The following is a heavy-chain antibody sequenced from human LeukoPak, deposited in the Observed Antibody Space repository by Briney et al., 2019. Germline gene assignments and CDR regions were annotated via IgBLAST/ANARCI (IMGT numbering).Heavy chain of an antibody. Sequence: GESLKISCKVSRYSFTTYWIGWVCQMPGYGLEWMGIIYVGDSDTRYSPSLQGQVTISADKSISTAYLQWSSLKASDTAMYYCARRSPYSASYYFDYWGQGTLVTVSS. CDR2: IYVGDSDT. CDR3: ARRSPYSASYYFDY. D-gene: IGHD1-26*01. CDR1: RYSFTTYW. V-gene: IGHV5-51*01. J-gene: IGHJ4*02.